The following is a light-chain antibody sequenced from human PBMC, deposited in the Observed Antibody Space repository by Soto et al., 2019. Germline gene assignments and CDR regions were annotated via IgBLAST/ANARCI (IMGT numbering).Light chain of an antibody. CDR1: QSLVYSSTSKSD. V-gene: IGKV4-1*01. CDR2: WAS. J-gene: IGKJ4*01. CDR3: QQYRYTPLT. Sequence: DIVMTQAPDSLAVSLGERATINCKSSQSLVYSSTSKSDLAWYQQKPGEPPKVLIYWASTRESGVPDRFSGSGSGTDFPLTISSLQSDDVAVYFCQQYRYTPLTFGGGTKVEIK.